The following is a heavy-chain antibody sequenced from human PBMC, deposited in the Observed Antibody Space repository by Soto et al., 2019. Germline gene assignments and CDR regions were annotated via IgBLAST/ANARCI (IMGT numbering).Heavy chain of an antibody. D-gene: IGHD2-15*01. V-gene: IGHV3-9*01. CDR2: ISWNSNII. Sequence: DVRLVESGGGLVQPGRSLRLSCAASGFTFDDYAMHWVRRVPGKGLEWVSSISWNSNIIGYADSVKGRFTISRDNAKNSLYLQMNSLRPEDTALYYCAKGGPDGFCSGGRCYFDYWGQGTLVTVSS. CDR1: GFTFDDYA. CDR3: AKGGPDGFCSGGRCYFDY. J-gene: IGHJ4*02.